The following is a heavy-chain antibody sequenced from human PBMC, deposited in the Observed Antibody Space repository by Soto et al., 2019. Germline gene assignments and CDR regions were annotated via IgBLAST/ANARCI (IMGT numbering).Heavy chain of an antibody. CDR1: GGSISSGGYY. V-gene: IGHV4-31*01. J-gene: IGHJ4*02. Sequence: QVQLQESGPGLVKPSQTLSLTCTVSGGSISSGGYYWSWIRQHPGKGLEWIGYIYYSGSTYYNPSLKRLVTISVDTSENQFSLKLSSVTAADMAVYYCARAVVCTVTSYPDYWGQGTQVTVSS. CDR3: ARAVVCTVTSYPDY. D-gene: IGHD4-17*01. CDR2: IYYSGST.